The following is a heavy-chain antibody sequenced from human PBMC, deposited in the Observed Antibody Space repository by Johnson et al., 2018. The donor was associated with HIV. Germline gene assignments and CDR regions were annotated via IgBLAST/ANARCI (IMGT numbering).Heavy chain of an antibody. CDR1: GFIFSDSY. J-gene: IGHJ3*02. CDR3: AKPFPRWFAPLETAFDI. D-gene: IGHD3-9*01. Sequence: VHLVESGGGLVKPGGSPLLSCEPSGFIFSDSYMCWIRQAPGKGLEWVSGINWNGGNTGYADSMKGRFAISRDNAKNSLYLQMNSLRAEDTAVYYCAKPFPRWFAPLETAFDIWGQGTMVTVSS. V-gene: IGHV3-20*04. CDR2: INWNGGNT.